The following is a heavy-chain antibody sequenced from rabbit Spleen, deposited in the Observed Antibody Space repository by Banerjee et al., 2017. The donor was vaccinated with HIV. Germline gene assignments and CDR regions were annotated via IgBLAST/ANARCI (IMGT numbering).Heavy chain of an antibody. D-gene: IGHD1-1*01. V-gene: IGHV1S40*01. J-gene: IGHJ6*01. CDR2: IYGCSSGNT. CDR1: GFDLNYYHY. CDR3: ARDTSSSFSSYGMDL. Sequence: QSLEESGGGLVKPEGSLTLTCKTSGFDLNYYHYICWVRQAPGKVLELIACIYGCSSGNTYYSSWAKGRFTISKTSSTTVTLQMPSLTAADTDTYFCARDTSSSFSSYGMDLWGQGTLVTVS.